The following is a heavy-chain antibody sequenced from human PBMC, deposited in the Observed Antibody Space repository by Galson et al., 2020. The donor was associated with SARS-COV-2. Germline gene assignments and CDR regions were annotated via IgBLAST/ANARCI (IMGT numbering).Heavy chain of an antibody. D-gene: IGHD5-18*01. CDR3: TRGLSARYSYGYDY. V-gene: IGHV3-49*04. Sequence: TGGSLRLSCTASGFTFGDYAMSWVRQAPGKGLEWVGFIRSKAYGGTTEYAASVKGRFTISRDDSKSIAYLQMNSLKTEDTAVYYCTRGLSARYSYGYDYWGQGTLVTVSS. CDR2: IRSKAYGGTT. J-gene: IGHJ4*02. CDR1: GFTFGDYA.